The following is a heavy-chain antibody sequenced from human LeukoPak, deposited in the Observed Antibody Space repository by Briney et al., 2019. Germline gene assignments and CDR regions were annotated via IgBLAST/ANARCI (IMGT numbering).Heavy chain of an antibody. CDR1: GFTFGSYD. V-gene: IGHV3-13*01. CDR2: IGTAGDT. CDR3: ARGGGSSWYYYYYGMDV. Sequence: GGSLRLSCAASGFTFGSYDMHWVRQATGKGLEWVSAIGTAGDTYYPGSVKGRFTISRENAKNSLYLQMNSLRAGDTAVYYCARGGGSSWYYYYYGMDVWGQGTTVTVSS. D-gene: IGHD6-13*01. J-gene: IGHJ6*02.